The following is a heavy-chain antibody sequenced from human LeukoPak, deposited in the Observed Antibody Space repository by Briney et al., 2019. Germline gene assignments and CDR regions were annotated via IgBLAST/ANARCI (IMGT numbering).Heavy chain of an antibody. V-gene: IGHV3-53*05. CDR1: GFTVSSNY. CDR2: IYSGGST. CDR3: ARAPPYGSGSYPDY. D-gene: IGHD3-10*01. J-gene: IGHJ4*02. Sequence: GSLRLSYAASGFTVSSNYMTWVRQAPGKGLEWISLIYSGGSTYYADSVKGRFTISRDNSKNTLYLQMNSLRAEDTAVYYCARAPPYGSGSYPDYWGQGTLVTVSS.